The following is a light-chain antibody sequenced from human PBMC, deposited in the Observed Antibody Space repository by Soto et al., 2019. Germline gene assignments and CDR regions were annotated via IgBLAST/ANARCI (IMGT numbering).Light chain of an antibody. J-gene: IGLJ3*02. CDR1: SSDVGIYNY. V-gene: IGLV2-8*01. CDR3: SSYSGSNDLL. Sequence: QSALTQPPSASGSPGQSVTISCTGSSSDVGIYNYVSWYQQHPGKAPKLVIFEVSKRPSGVPHRFSGSKSGNTASLTVSGLQPEDEADYYCSSYSGSNDLLFGGGTKLTVL. CDR2: EVS.